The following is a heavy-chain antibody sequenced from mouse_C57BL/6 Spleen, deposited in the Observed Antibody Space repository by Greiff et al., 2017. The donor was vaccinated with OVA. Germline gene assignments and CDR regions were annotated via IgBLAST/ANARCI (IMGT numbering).Heavy chain of an antibody. CDR3: ARVITTVVATDYYAMDY. J-gene: IGHJ4*01. CDR2: IWSGGST. V-gene: IGHV2-2*01. Sequence: QVQLKQSGPGLVQPSQSLSITCTVSGFSLTSYGVHWVRQSPGKGLEWLGVIWSGGSTDYNAAFISRRSISKDNSKSQVFFKMNSLQADDTAIYYCARVITTVVATDYYAMDYWGQGTSVTVSS. D-gene: IGHD1-1*01. CDR1: GFSLTSYG.